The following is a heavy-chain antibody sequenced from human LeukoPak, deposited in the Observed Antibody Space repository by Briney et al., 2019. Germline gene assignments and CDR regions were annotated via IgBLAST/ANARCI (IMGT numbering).Heavy chain of an antibody. V-gene: IGHV4-38-2*02. CDR2: IFHSGST. J-gene: IGHJ4*02. CDR1: SYSISSDYY. CDR3: ARAPIVVVPAATYFDY. D-gene: IGHD2-2*01. Sequence: SETLSLTCSASSYSISSDYYWGWIRQPPGKGLEWIGSIFHSGSTYYNPSLKSRVTISVDTSMHQFSLKLSSVTAADTAVYFCARAPIVVVPAATYFDYWGQGTLVTVSS.